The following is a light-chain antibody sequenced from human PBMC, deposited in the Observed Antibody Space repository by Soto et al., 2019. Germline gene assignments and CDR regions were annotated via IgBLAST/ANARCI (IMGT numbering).Light chain of an antibody. J-gene: IGKJ4*01. CDR2: GAS. CDR1: QSISRY. Sequence: DIQMTQSPSSLSASEGDRVTLTCRASQSISRYLNWYQQKPGRAPKLLMYGASNLQNGVPSRFSGSGSGTDFTLTINNLQPEDFATYYCQQSYGTPRSFGGGTKVEIK. CDR3: QQSYGTPRS. V-gene: IGKV1-39*01.